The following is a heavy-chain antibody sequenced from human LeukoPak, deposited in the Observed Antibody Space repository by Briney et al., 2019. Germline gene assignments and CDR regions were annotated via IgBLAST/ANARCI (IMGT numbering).Heavy chain of an antibody. D-gene: IGHD6-6*01. J-gene: IGHJ5*02. V-gene: IGHV1-8*01. CDR2: MNPNSGNT. CDR1: GYTFTSYD. Sequence: GASVKVSCKASGYTFTSYDINWVRQATGQGLEWMGWMNPNSGNTGYAQKFQGRVTMTRNTSISTAYMELSSLRSEDTAVYYRARGPKYSSSSGNWFDPWGQGTLVTVSS. CDR3: ARGPKYSSSSGNWFDP.